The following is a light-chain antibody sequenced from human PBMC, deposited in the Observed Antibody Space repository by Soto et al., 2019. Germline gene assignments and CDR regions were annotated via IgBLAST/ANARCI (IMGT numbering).Light chain of an antibody. CDR3: SSYTSSSTLYV. Sequence: SALTQPASVSGSPGQSITISCTGTSSDVGGYNYVSWYQQHPGKAPKLIIYAVSNRPSGVSNRFSGSKSGNTASLTISGLQAEDEADYYCSSYTSSSTLYVFGTGTKLTVL. CDR2: AVS. V-gene: IGLV2-14*01. J-gene: IGLJ1*01. CDR1: SSDVGGYNY.